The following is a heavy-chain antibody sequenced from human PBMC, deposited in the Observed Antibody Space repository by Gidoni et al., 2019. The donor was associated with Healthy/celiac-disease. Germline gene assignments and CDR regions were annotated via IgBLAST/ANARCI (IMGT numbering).Heavy chain of an antibody. Sequence: EVQLVQSGAEVKKPGESLRISCKGSGYSFTSYWISWVRQMPGKGLEWMGRIDPSDSYTNYSPSFQGHVTISADKSISTAYLQWSSLKASDTAMYYCARVVVDTAMVEPFDYWGQGTLVTVSS. J-gene: IGHJ4*02. V-gene: IGHV5-10-1*01. CDR1: GYSFTSYW. CDR2: IDPSDSYT. D-gene: IGHD5-18*01. CDR3: ARVVVDTAMVEPFDY.